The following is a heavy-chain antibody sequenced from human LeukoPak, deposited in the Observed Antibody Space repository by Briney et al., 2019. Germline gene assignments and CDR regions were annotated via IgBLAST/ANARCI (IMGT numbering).Heavy chain of an antibody. CDR3: ARVHYLIVGATISFCHL. Sequence: ASVTVSRKASGYRFTRYDICLVRQAPAQGLEWVGLVNTYNGNTNYAQKLQGRAAMTTDTSTSTAYMELSSLRSDDTAVYYCARVHYLIVGATISFCHLWGEGPLVSVSS. J-gene: IGHJ4*02. CDR1: GYRFTRYD. D-gene: IGHD1-26*01. V-gene: IGHV1-18*01. CDR2: VNTYNGNT.